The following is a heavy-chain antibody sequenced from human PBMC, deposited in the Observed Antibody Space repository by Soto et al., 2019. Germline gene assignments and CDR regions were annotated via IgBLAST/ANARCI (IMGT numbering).Heavy chain of an antibody. J-gene: IGHJ3*02. V-gene: IGHV3-23*01. Sequence: GGSLRLSCAASAFSFSSYAMNWVRQAPGKGLEWVSRISNSGGSTYYADSVKGRFTISRDNSKNTLYLQMNSLRAEDTAVYYCAKDHIIGTNAFDIWGQGTMVTVSS. D-gene: IGHD1-20*01. CDR2: ISNSGGST. CDR3: AKDHIIGTNAFDI. CDR1: AFSFSSYA.